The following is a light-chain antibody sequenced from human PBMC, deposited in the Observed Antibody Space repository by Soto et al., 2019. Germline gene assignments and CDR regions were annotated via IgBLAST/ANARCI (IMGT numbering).Light chain of an antibody. J-gene: IGLJ3*02. CDR2: EVS. CDR3: CSYAGSSTLV. CDR1: SSDIGSHNI. V-gene: IGLV2-23*02. Sequence: QSALTQPASVSGSPGQSITISCTGTSSDIGSHNIVSWYQHHPGKAPKLMIYEVSKRPSGVSDRFSGSKSGTTASLTISGLQTGDEADYYCCSYAGSSTLVFGGGTKVTVL.